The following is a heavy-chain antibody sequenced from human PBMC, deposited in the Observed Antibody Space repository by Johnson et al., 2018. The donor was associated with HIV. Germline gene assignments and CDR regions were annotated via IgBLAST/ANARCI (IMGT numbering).Heavy chain of an antibody. J-gene: IGHJ3*02. V-gene: IGHV3-33*06. D-gene: IGHD6-13*01. CDR1: GFTFSSYP. CDR2: IWSDGSNK. Sequence: QVQLVESGGGLVQPGGSLRLSCAASGFTFSSYPMHWVRQAPGKGLEWVAVIWSDGSNKYYADSVTGRFTISRDNSKNTLYLQMNSLRAEDTAVYYCAKDPIKRQLVSDDAFDIWGQGTMVTVSS. CDR3: AKDPIKRQLVSDDAFDI.